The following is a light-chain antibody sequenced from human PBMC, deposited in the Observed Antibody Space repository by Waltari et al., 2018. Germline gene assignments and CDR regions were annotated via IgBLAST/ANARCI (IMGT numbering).Light chain of an antibody. V-gene: IGKV3-20*01. CDR2: AAS. CDR1: QTFNSNY. Sequence: EIVLTQSLGTLSSSTGERAPLSCRASQTFNSNYLAWYQQKPGQVHRLLIYAASKRATDIPDRFSGSGSGTDFTLTISRLEPEDCAVYYCQQYAKAPDTFGQGTRLEIK. CDR3: QQYAKAPDT. J-gene: IGKJ2*01.